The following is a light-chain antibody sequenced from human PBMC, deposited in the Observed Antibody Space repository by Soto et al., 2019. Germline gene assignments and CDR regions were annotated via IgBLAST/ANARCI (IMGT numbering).Light chain of an antibody. J-gene: IGKJ1*01. CDR2: DAS. Sequence: AIQLTQSPSSLSASLGDTVIITCRASQAITSDLAWYQQRPEKAPVLLIYDASRLESGVPPRFSGGGSGTEFSLTISSLQPEDFATYFCQPFNAYPRTFGQGTKVDIK. V-gene: IGKV1-13*02. CDR3: QPFNAYPRT. CDR1: QAITSD.